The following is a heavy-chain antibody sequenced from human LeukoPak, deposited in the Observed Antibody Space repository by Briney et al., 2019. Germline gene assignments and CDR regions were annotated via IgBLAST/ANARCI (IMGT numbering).Heavy chain of an antibody. J-gene: IGHJ3*02. V-gene: IGHV3-23*01. CDR2: ISGSGQTI. Sequence: GGSLRLSCAASGFKFSNDVMSWVRQAPGKGLEWVSGISGSGQTIHYADSVKGRFTISRDNSKNTLCLQMNSLRAEDTAVYYCALLGGDYDAFDIWGQGTMVTVSS. CDR3: ALLGGDYDAFDI. D-gene: IGHD3-16*01. CDR1: GFKFSNDV.